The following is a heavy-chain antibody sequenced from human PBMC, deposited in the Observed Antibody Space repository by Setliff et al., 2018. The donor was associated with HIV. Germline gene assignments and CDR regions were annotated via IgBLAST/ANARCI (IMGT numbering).Heavy chain of an antibody. CDR3: AKGNWGYWYFDI. D-gene: IGHD3-16*01. J-gene: IGHJ2*01. Sequence: GGSLRLSCAASGFTFSSYAMSWVRQAPGKGLEWVSTISGSGGRTYYADSVKGRFTIPRDNSKNTLYLQMNSLRAEDTAVYYCAKGNWGYWYFDIWGRGTLVTVSS. CDR2: ISGSGGRT. CDR1: GFTFSSYA. V-gene: IGHV3-23*01.